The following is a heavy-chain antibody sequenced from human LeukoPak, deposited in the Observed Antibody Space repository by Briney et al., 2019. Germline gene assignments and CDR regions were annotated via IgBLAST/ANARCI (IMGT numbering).Heavy chain of an antibody. D-gene: IGHD1-26*01. Sequence: GGSLRLSCAASGFTFSSYAMSWLRQAPGKGLEWVSAISGSGGSTYYADSVKGRFTISRDNSKNTLYLQMNSLRAEDTAVYYCAKVGATPEYYYYGMDVWGQGTTVTVSS. V-gene: IGHV3-23*01. CDR3: AKVGATPEYYYYGMDV. CDR1: GFTFSSYA. CDR2: ISGSGGST. J-gene: IGHJ6*02.